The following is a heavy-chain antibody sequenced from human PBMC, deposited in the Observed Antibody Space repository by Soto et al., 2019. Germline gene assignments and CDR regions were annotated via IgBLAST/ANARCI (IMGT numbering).Heavy chain of an antibody. Sequence: GGSLRLSCAASGFTFSSYWMSWVRQAPGKGLEWVANIKQDGSEKYYVDSVKGRFTISRDNAKNSLYLQMNSLRAEDTAVYYCARGWVRGDYYFDYWGQGTLVTVSS. CDR2: IKQDGSEK. V-gene: IGHV3-7*01. CDR1: GFTFSSYW. J-gene: IGHJ4*02. CDR3: ARGWVRGDYYFDY. D-gene: IGHD2-21*01.